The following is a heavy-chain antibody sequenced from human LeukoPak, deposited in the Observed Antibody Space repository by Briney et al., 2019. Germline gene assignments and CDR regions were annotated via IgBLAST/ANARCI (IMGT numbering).Heavy chain of an antibody. Sequence: ASVNVSCKASGFRFTSFGVSWVRQAPGQGLEWMGWISNYFGVTHYAEKFEDRVTMTVDTSTTTAYMELRSLRYDDTAVYYCARDSDYSGNGNGDWFDPWGQGTLVTVSS. D-gene: IGHD4-11*01. V-gene: IGHV1-18*04. J-gene: IGHJ5*02. CDR1: GFRFTSFG. CDR3: ARDSDYSGNGNGDWFDP. CDR2: ISNYFGVT.